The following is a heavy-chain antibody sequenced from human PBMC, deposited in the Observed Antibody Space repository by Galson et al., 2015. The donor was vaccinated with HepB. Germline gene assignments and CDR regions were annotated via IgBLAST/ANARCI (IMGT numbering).Heavy chain of an antibody. CDR3: AREAAGLGGYFDY. CDR2: IRRNTCGATT. CDR1: GFTFGDYA. J-gene: IGHJ4*02. D-gene: IGHD6-13*01. V-gene: IGHV3-49*03. Sequence: SLRLSCASSGFTFGDYAVNWFRQAPGKGLEWIGFIRRNTCGATTEYAASLKGRFSISRDDSKNIAHLQMNSLQTEDTAVYFCAREAAGLGGYFDYWGRGTLVTVSS.